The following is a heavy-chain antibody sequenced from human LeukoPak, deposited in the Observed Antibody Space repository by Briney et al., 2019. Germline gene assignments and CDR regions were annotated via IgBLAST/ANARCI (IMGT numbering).Heavy chain of an antibody. CDR2: ISGSGGST. V-gene: IGHV3-23*01. CDR1: GFTFSSYS. D-gene: IGHD3-9*01. J-gene: IGHJ6*04. Sequence: GGSLRLSCAASGFTFSSYSMNWVRQAPGKGLEGVSAISGSGGSTYYADSVKGRFTISRDNSKNTLYLQMNSLRAEDTAVYYCAKAQDNLYRYFDWFDVWGKGTTVTVSS. CDR3: AKAQDNLYRYFDWFDV.